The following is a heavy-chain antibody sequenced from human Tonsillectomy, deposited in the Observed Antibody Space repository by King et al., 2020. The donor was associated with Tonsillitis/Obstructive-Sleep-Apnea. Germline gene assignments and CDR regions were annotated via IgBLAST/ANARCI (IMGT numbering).Heavy chain of an antibody. CDR1: GFTFSSYG. J-gene: IGHJ4*02. CDR3: ATDGPTGDY. D-gene: IGHD3-9*01. V-gene: IGHV3-30*03. Sequence: VQLVESGGGVVQPGRSLRLSCAASGFTFSSYGMHWVRQAPGKGLEWVAVISYDGSNKYYADSVKGRFTISRDNSKNTLYLQMNSLRAEETAVYYCATDGPTGDYWGQGTLVTVSS. CDR2: ISYDGSNK.